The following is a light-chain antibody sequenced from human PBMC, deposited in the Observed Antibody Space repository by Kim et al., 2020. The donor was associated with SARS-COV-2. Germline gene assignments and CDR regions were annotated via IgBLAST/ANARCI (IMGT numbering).Light chain of an antibody. Sequence: SYELTQPPSVSVSPGQAATITCSGHKLGEKHVSWYQQKPGQSPVLVIYQDNKRPSGIPERFSGSNSENTATLTVSGTQAMDEADYYCQAWDSNAGVFGGGTQLTVL. J-gene: IGLJ3*02. CDR2: QDN. CDR1: KLGEKH. CDR3: QAWDSNAGV. V-gene: IGLV3-1*01.